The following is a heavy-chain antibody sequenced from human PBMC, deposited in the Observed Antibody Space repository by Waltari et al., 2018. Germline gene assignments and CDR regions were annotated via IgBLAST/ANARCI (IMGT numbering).Heavy chain of an antibody. D-gene: IGHD3-10*01. Sequence: QVQLVESGGGVVQPGKSLTLSCAVSGISVSSYAMHWVRPAPGKGLWWVAVISFDGNNIYVADSVKGRFTINRDNSKNTLSLQMNSLTPEDTAIYYCARDGHSYFYGSWSDYWGQGTLVTVSS. CDR2: ISFDGNNI. V-gene: IGHV3-30*01. J-gene: IGHJ4*02. CDR3: ARDGHSYFYGSWSDY. CDR1: GISVSSYA.